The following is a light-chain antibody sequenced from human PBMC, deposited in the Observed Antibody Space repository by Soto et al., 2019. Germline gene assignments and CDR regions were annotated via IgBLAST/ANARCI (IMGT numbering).Light chain of an antibody. V-gene: IGKV1-12*01. CDR1: QAIDSW. CDR2: TGS. Sequence: DIQMTQSPSAVSASVVDRVAITCGASQAIDSWLAWYQQKPGEAPKLLIFTGSLLHSGVPSRFSGSGSGTEFTLTISSLQPGDFATYYCQQSETYPLTFGQGTRLEIK. CDR3: QQSETYPLT. J-gene: IGKJ5*01.